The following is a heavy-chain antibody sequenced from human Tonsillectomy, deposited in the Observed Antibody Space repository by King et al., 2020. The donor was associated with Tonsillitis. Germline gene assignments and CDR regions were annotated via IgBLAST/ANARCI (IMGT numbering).Heavy chain of an antibody. CDR2: IIPIFGTA. D-gene: IGHD3-3*01. CDR3: AREAGITIFGVVLYYFDY. CDR1: GGTFSSYA. Sequence: QLVQFGAEVKKPGSSVKVSCKASGGTFSSYAISWVRQAPGQGLEWMGGIIPIFGTANYAQKFQGRVTITADESTSTAYMELSSLRSEDTAVYYCAREAGITIFGVVLYYFDYWGQGTLVTVSS. V-gene: IGHV1-69*12. J-gene: IGHJ4*02.